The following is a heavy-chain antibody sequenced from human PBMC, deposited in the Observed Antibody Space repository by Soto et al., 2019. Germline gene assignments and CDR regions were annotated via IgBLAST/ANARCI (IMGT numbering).Heavy chain of an antibody. D-gene: IGHD1-26*01. CDR3: ARDPVGLTHFDY. V-gene: IGHV4-59*01. J-gene: IGHJ4*02. CDR1: GDSISTYY. CDR2: IYYIGRT. Sequence: QVQLQESGPGLVKPSETLSLTCTVSGDSISTYYWNWIRQPLGKGLEWIGYIYYIGRTNYNPSLRSRVTMSLDTSKNQISLNLTYVTAADTAVYYCARDPVGLTHFDYWGQGILVTVSS.